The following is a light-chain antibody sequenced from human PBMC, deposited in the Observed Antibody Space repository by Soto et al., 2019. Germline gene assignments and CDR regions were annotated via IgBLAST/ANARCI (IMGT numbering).Light chain of an antibody. CDR2: DVS. CDR3: CSYAGSSFWV. Sequence: QAVLTQPRSVSGSPGQSVTISCTGTSSDVGGYNYVSWYQQHPGKAPKLMIYDVSKRPSGVPDRFPGSKSGNTASLTISGLQAEDEADYYCCSYAGSSFWVFGGGTKLTVL. V-gene: IGLV2-11*01. J-gene: IGLJ3*02. CDR1: SSDVGGYNY.